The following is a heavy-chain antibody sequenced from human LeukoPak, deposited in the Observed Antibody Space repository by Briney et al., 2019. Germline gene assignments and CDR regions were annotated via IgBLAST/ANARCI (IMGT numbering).Heavy chain of an antibody. CDR1: GFTFSKYA. CDR2: VSGSGGVT. J-gene: IGHJ1*01. CDR3: ATFLAVIAARDSLYFQH. D-gene: IGHD6-6*01. V-gene: IGHV3-23*01. Sequence: GGSLRLSCGASGFTFSKYAMSWVRQAPGKGLEWVSGVSGSGGVTYYADSVKGRFTISRGNSKNTLHLQMNSLRAEDTAVYYCATFLAVIAARDSLYFQHWGQGTLVSASS.